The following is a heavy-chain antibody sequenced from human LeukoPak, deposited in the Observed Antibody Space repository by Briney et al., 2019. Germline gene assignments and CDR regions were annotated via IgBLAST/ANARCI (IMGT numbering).Heavy chain of an antibody. CDR2: ISPVDSDS. Sequence: GESLKISCKHSGPTFTTSWVNWVRQMTGKGLEWMGSISPVDSDSRCSPSFQGHVTISADKSITTAYLQWTSLKASDTAMYYCATSTRIGGAMNYDSWGQGTLVTVSS. CDR1: GPTFTTSW. J-gene: IGHJ4*02. V-gene: IGHV5-51*01. CDR3: ATSTRIGGAMNYDS. D-gene: IGHD3-16*01.